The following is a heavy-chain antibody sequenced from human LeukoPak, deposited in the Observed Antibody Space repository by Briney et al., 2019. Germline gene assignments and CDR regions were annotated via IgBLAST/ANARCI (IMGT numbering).Heavy chain of an antibody. CDR3: ARISSNWYFDL. J-gene: IGHJ2*01. CDR2: ISTNSAFI. V-gene: IGHV3-21*01. Sequence: PGGSLRLSCTASGFTFINYSMNWVRQAPGKGLEWVSSISTNSAFIYYADSVRGRFTISRDNTKNSLYLQMNSLRAEDTAVYYCARISSNWYFDLWGRGTLVTVSS. CDR1: GFTFINYS.